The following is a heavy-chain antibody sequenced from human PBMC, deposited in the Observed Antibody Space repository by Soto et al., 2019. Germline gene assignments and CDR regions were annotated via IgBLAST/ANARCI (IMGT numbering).Heavy chain of an antibody. J-gene: IGHJ4*02. CDR1: GNSXXSGXFY. V-gene: IGHV4-61*01. CDR2: VYHTGRT. CDR3: ARDYDYFDH. D-gene: IGHD3-16*01. Sequence: QVQXEESGPGLVXPSETLSLTCSXXGNSXXSGXFYXXXXXXXPGKVLEWIGYVYHTGRTTYNPSLKSRVTVSMDTPKNQFSLELTSVTAADTAVYYCARDYDYFDHWGQGILVTVSS.